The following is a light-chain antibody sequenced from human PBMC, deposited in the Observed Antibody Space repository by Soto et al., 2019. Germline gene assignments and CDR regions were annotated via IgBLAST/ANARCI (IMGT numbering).Light chain of an antibody. CDR2: LNSDGSH. V-gene: IGLV4-69*01. Sequence: QAVVTQSPSASASLGASVKLTCTLRSGHSSYAIAWHQQQPEKGPRYLMKLNSDGSHSKGDGIPDRFSGSSSGAERYLTTSSLQSEDEADYYCQPWGTGIHVVFGGGTKVTVL. J-gene: IGLJ2*01. CDR3: QPWGTGIHVV. CDR1: SGHSSYA.